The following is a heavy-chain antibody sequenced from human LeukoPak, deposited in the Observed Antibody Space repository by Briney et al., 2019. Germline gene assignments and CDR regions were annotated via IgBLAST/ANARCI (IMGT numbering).Heavy chain of an antibody. Sequence: HPGRSLRLSCAASGFTFSSYGMHWVRQAPGKGLEWVAVISYDGSNKYYADSVKGRFTISRDNSKNTLYLQMNSLRAEDTAVYYCAKLPNIKTGFDHWGQGTLVTVSS. CDR3: AKLPNIKTGFDH. D-gene: IGHD2/OR15-2a*01. J-gene: IGHJ4*02. V-gene: IGHV3-30*18. CDR2: ISYDGSNK. CDR1: GFTFSSYG.